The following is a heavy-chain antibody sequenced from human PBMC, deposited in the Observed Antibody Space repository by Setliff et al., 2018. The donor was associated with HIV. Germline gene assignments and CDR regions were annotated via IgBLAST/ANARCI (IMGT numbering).Heavy chain of an antibody. CDR2: VNEDNGDR. J-gene: IGHJ4*02. Sequence: GASVKVSCKASGYNFGFYGISWVRQAPGQGLEWMGWVNEDNGDRNFAPSVQGRIALTTDTSTNTDYMELTNLRSDDTALYFCVRDEKRAAGGSMYYFDYWGQGTLVTVSS. D-gene: IGHD5-12*01. CDR3: VRDEKRAAGGSMYYFDY. V-gene: IGHV1-18*01. CDR1: GYNFGFYG.